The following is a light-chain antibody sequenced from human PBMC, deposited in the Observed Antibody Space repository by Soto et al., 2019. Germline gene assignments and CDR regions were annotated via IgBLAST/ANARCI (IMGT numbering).Light chain of an antibody. CDR2: EVS. J-gene: IGLJ1*01. CDR1: SSDVGGYNY. Sequence: QSALTQPASVSGSPGQSITISCTGTSSDVGGYNYVSWYQQHPAEAPKLMIYEVSNRPSAVSNRFSGSKSGNTASLTISGLQAEDEADYYCSPYTSSSAYVFGTGTKVTVL. CDR3: SPYTSSSAYV. V-gene: IGLV2-14*01.